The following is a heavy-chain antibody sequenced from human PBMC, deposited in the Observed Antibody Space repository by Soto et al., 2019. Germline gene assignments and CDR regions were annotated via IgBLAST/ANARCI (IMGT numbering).Heavy chain of an antibody. D-gene: IGHD3-3*01. CDR2: SSHGASNE. Sequence: WVSLRLSCAASGFNLQNNRIHGVRQSPGKRRAWVGISSHGASNEYIAEYVQCRLTISRDNSKNTLWLQMNSLRVKSTAVHYCVRGLWSGNCPYECWRQGPRVT. J-gene: IGHJ1*01. CDR3: VRGLWSGNCPYEC. CDR1: GFNLQNNR. V-gene: IGHV3-30*03.